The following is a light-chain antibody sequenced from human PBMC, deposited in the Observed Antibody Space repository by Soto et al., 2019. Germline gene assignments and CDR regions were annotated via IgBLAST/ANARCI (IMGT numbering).Light chain of an antibody. CDR3: QQYNIWPWT. V-gene: IGKV3-15*01. Sequence: EIVMTQSPATLSMSPGQRVTLSCRASQSVSSNLAWNQQKPGQAPRLLIYGASTRATGIPDRFSGSGSGTEFILPISSLQSEDFAVYYCQQYNIWPWTFGQGTKVEIK. J-gene: IGKJ1*01. CDR1: QSVSSN. CDR2: GAS.